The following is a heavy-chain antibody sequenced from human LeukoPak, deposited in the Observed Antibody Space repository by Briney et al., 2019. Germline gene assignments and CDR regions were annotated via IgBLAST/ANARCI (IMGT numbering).Heavy chain of an antibody. CDR1: GGSISIGDFF. V-gene: IGHV4-30-4*08. CDR2: IYYSGSA. CDR3: ARDPHYHDRSGSFV. Sequence: SETLSLTCAVSGGSISIGDFFLSWIRQPPGKGLEWIGYIYYSGSAYYNPSLKSRVTLSVDTSKNQFSLKLSPVTAADTAVYYCARDPHYHDRSGSFVWGQGTMVTVSS. D-gene: IGHD3-22*01. J-gene: IGHJ3*01.